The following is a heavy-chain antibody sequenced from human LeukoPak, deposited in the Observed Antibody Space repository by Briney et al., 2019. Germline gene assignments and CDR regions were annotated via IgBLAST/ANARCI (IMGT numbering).Heavy chain of an antibody. CDR2: IYTSGST. CDR1: GGSISSGSYY. J-gene: IGHJ6*03. D-gene: IGHD6-19*01. V-gene: IGHV4-61*02. CDR3: ARVIIAVGAFQNYYMDV. Sequence: SETLSLTCTVSGGSISSGSYYWSWLRQPAGKGLEWIVRIYTSGSTNYNPSLKSRVTISVDTSKNQFSLKLSSVTAADTAVYYCARVIIAVGAFQNYYMDVWGKGTTVTVSS.